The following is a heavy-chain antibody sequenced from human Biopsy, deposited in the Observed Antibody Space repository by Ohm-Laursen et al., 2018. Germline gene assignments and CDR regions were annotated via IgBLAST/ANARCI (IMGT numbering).Heavy chain of an antibody. Sequence: SLRLSCAASGFTFRDYYMIWIRQPPGKGLEWVSYITHSGGTVYYEDSVKGRFTVSRDNAKNSLYLQMDRLRAEDTAVYYCARPPWGHAYGYYNGMDVWGQGTTVTVSS. D-gene: IGHD3-10*01. CDR2: ITHSGGTV. CDR3: ARPPWGHAYGYYNGMDV. J-gene: IGHJ6*02. CDR1: GFTFRDYY. V-gene: IGHV3-11*01.